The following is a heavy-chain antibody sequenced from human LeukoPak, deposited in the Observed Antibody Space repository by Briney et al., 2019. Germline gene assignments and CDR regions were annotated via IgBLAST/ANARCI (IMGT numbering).Heavy chain of an antibody. CDR3: AREGGSSSWYRDYYYGMDV. CDR1: GGSISSYY. D-gene: IGHD6-13*01. J-gene: IGHJ6*02. V-gene: IGHV4-59*01. Sequence: SETLSLTCTVSGGSISSYYWSWIRQPPGKGLEWIGYIYYSGSTNYNPSLKSRVTISVDTSKNQFSLKLSSVTAADTAVYYCAREGGSSSWYRDYYYGMDVWGQGTTVTVSS. CDR2: IYYSGST.